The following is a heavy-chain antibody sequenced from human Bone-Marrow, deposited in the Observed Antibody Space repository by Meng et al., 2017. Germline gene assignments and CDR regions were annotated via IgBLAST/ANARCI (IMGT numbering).Heavy chain of an antibody. D-gene: IGHD6-19*01. V-gene: IGHV3-33*01. CDR1: GFTFSSYG. Sequence: QVELVESGGGVVQPGGSLRLSCAASGFTFSSYGMHWVRQAPGKGLEWVAVIWYDGSNKYYADSVKGRFTISRDNSKNTLYLQMNSLRAEDTAVYYCARDLGQQWLILDYWGQGTLVTVSS. CDR3: ARDLGQQWLILDY. J-gene: IGHJ4*02. CDR2: IWYDGSNK.